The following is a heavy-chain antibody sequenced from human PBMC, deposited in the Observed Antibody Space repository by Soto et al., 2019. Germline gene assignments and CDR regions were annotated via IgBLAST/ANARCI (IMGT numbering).Heavy chain of an antibody. CDR3: ALEIAAAGWNFYYFDY. Sequence: SQTLSLTCAISGDSVSRNSGAWNWIRQSPSRGLEWLGKTYYRSTWYHDYAVSVKGRITINPDTSKNHFSLQLNSVTPEDTAVYYCALEIAAAGWNFYYFDYWGQGTLVTVSS. CDR1: GDSVSRNSGA. V-gene: IGHV6-1*01. CDR2: TYYRSTWYH. D-gene: IGHD6-13*01. J-gene: IGHJ4*02.